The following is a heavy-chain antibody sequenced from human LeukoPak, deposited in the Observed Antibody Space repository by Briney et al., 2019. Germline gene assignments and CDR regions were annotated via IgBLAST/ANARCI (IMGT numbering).Heavy chain of an antibody. Sequence: GGSLRRSCAASGFTFSSYSMNWVRQAPGKGLEWVSSISSSSSYIYYADSVKGRFTISRDNDKNSLYLQMNSLRAEDTAVYYCARDANDYYDSSGYYRYFDYWGQGTLVTVSS. J-gene: IGHJ4*02. CDR1: GFTFSSYS. CDR2: ISSSSSYI. CDR3: ARDANDYYDSSGYYRYFDY. V-gene: IGHV3-21*01. D-gene: IGHD3-22*01.